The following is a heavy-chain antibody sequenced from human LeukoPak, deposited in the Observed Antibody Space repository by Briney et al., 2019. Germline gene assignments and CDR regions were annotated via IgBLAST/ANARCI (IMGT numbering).Heavy chain of an antibody. CDR3: AKDQGRRWLQYFDY. CDR1: GFPFSIHG. V-gene: IGHV3-23*01. Sequence: RGTLRLSCAGSGFPFSIHGMNWVRQAPGKGLECVSGISPGGGPTYYADSVKGRFTISRDDSKNTLYLQMNNLRAEDTALYYCAKDQGRRWLQYFDYWGQGTLVTVSS. D-gene: IGHD5-24*01. J-gene: IGHJ4*02. CDR2: ISPGGGPT.